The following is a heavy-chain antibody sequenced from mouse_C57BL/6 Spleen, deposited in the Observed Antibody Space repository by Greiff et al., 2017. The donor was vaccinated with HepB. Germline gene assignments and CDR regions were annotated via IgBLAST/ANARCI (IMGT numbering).Heavy chain of an antibody. J-gene: IGHJ3*01. Sequence: QVTLKESGAELVRPGASVTLSCKASGYTFTDYEMHWVKQTPVHGLEWIGAIDPETGGTAYNQKFKGKAILTADKSSSTAYMELRSLTSEDSAVYYCTRGGGTLFAYWGQGTLVTVSA. V-gene: IGHV1-15*01. D-gene: IGHD2-14*01. CDR3: TRGGGTLFAY. CDR2: IDPETGGT. CDR1: GYTFTDYE.